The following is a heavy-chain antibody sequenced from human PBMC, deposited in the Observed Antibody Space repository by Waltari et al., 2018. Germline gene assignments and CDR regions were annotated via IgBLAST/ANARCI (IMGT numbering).Heavy chain of an antibody. V-gene: IGHV3-49*04. J-gene: IGHJ4*02. CDR3: TRLRSGSCSDF. CDR1: GFTFGDYA. CDR2: IRSKVYGETT. Sequence: EVRLVESGGGLVQPGRSLRLSCTASGFTFGDYAMSWVRQAPGKGLEWLGFIRSKVYGETTGYAASVKGRFTVSRDDSKSIASLQMNSLKTEDTAMYYCTRLRSGSCSDFWGQGILVTVSS. D-gene: IGHD1-26*01.